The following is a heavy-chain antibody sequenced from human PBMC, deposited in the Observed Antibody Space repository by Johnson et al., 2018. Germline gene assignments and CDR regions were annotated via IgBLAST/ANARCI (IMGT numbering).Heavy chain of an antibody. D-gene: IGHD2-15*01. V-gene: IGHV3-23*04. Sequence: LVQSGGGLEQPGGFLRLSCAVSGFTFSSYAMSWVRQAPRKGLEWVASISGSGADTYYADSVKGRFTISRDNSKNTVYLQMNSLRAEDTAVYYCAKDSIGGCSDGSCYHYYMDVWGKGTTVTVSS. CDR1: GFTFSSYA. CDR2: ISGSGADT. J-gene: IGHJ6*03. CDR3: AKDSIGGCSDGSCYHYYMDV.